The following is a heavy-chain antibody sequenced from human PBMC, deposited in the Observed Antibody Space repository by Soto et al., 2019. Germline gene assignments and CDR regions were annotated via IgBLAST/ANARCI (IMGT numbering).Heavy chain of an antibody. CDR2: INHSGST. J-gene: IGHJ4*02. CDR1: GGSFSGYY. CDR3: ARGVDIVVVVAAGFDY. Sequence: QVQLQQWGAGLLKPSETLSLTCAVYGGSFSGYYWSWIRQPPGKGLEWIGEINHSGSTNYNPSLKSRVTISVDTSKNQFSLKLSSVTAADTAVYYCARGVDIVVVVAAGFDYWGQGTLDTVSS. V-gene: IGHV4-34*01. D-gene: IGHD2-15*01.